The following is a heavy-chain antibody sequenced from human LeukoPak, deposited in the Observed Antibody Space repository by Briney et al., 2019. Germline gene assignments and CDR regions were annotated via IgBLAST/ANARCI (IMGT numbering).Heavy chain of an antibody. D-gene: IGHD3-10*01. V-gene: IGHV5-51*01. CDR1: GYRFTSYW. Sequence: GESLKISCKASGYRFTSYWIGWVRQMPGKGLEWMGIIYPGDSHTRYSPSFQGQVTISADKSISTAYLQWSNLKASDTAMYYCATLGGSGGYPKYYFDYWGQGALVTVSS. CDR3: ATLGGSGGYPKYYFDY. J-gene: IGHJ4*02. CDR2: IYPGDSHT.